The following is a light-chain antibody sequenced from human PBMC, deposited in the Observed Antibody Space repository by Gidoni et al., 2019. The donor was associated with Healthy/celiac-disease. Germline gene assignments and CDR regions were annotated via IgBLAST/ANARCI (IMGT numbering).Light chain of an antibody. CDR2: AAS. CDR3: QQSSSIPWT. CDR1: QSISSY. V-gene: IGKV1-39*01. J-gene: IGKJ1*01. Sequence: IQMTQSPSSLSASVGDRVTITCRASQSISSYLNLYQQKPGKAHKLLIYAASSLQSGVPSRFSGSGSGTDFTLTISSLQPEDFATYYCQQSSSIPWTFGQGTKVEIK.